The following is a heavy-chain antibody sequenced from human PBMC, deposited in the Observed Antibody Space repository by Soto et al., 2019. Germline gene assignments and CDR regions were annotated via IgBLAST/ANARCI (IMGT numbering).Heavy chain of an antibody. CDR2: IGTSSSYI. CDR3: ARDSVRDYLYYYYGMDV. CDR1: GFTFSSYT. D-gene: IGHD4-17*01. V-gene: IGHV3-21*01. Sequence: GGSLRLACAASGFTFSSYTMDWVRQAPGRGLEWVSSIGTSSSYIYYADSVKGRFTISRDNAKNSLFLQMNSLRADDTAVYYCARDSVRDYLYYYYGMDVWGQGTTVTVSS. J-gene: IGHJ6*02.